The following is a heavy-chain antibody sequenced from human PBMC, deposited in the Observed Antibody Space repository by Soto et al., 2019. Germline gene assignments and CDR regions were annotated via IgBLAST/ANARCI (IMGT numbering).Heavy chain of an antibody. D-gene: IGHD2-2*01. J-gene: IGHJ4*02. CDR2: INAGNGNT. V-gene: IGHV1-3*01. CDR3: ARVAEDIVVVPPFNY. CDR1: GYTFTNYA. Sequence: GASVKVSCKASGYTFTNYAMHWVRQAPGQRPEWMGWINAGNGNTKYSQKFQGRVTITRDTSASTAYVELSSLRSEDTAVYYCARVAEDIVVVPPFNYWGQGALVTVSS.